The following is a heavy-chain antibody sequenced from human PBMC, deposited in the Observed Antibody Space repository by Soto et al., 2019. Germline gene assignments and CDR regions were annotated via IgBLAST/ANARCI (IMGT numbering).Heavy chain of an antibody. CDR3: ARTIVVVPAANYFDY. CDR2: INHSGST. V-gene: IGHV4-34*01. Sequence: SETLSLTCAVYGGSFSGYYWSWIRQPPGKGLEWIGEINHSGSTNYNPSLKSRVTISVDTSKNQFSLKLSSVTAADTAVYYCARTIVVVPAANYFDYWGQGTLVTVSS. CDR1: GGSFSGYY. D-gene: IGHD2-2*01. J-gene: IGHJ4*02.